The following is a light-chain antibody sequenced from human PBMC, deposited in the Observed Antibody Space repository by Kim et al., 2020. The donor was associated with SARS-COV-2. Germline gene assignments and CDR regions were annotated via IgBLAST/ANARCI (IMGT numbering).Light chain of an antibody. CDR2: DAS. J-gene: IGKJ1*01. CDR3: HQYSNWPPWT. V-gene: IGKV3-15*01. Sequence: FPGERVTLSCRTSQSVSTYLAWYQQKPGQTPRLLIYDASTRATGIPGRFSGSGSGTEFTLTISSLQSEDFAIYYCHQYSNWPPWTFGQGTKVDIK. CDR1: QSVSTY.